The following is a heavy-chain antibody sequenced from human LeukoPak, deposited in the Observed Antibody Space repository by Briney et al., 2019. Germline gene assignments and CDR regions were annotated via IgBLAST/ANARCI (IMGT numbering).Heavy chain of an antibody. CDR3: ARDWSLVAAAAPYFDY. D-gene: IGHD6-13*01. V-gene: IGHV3-11*04. CDR2: ISSSGSTI. CDR1: GFTFSDYY. J-gene: IGHJ4*02. Sequence: TPGGSLRLSCAASGFTFSDYYMSWIRQAPGKGLEWVSYISSSGSTIYYADSVKGRFTISRDNAKNSLYLQMNSLRAEDTAVYYCARDWSLVAAAAPYFDYWGQGTLVTVSS.